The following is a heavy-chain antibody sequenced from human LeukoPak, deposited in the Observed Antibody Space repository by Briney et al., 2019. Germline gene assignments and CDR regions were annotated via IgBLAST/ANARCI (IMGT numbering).Heavy chain of an antibody. CDR1: GGSFSGYY. J-gene: IGHJ1*01. D-gene: IGHD3-22*01. V-gene: IGHV4-34*01. Sequence: SETLSLTCAVYGGSFSGYYWSWIRQPPGKGLEWIGEINHSGSTNYNPSLKSRVTISVDTSKNQFSLKLSSVTAADTAVYYCARQGSGYYRAEYFQHWGQGTLVTVSS. CDR2: INHSGST. CDR3: ARQGSGYYRAEYFQH.